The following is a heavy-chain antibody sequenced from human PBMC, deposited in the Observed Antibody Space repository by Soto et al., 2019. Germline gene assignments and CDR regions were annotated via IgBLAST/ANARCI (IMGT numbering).Heavy chain of an antibody. Sequence: QVQLQQWGAGLLKPSETLALTCAVYGGSFNVYYWTWMRQPPGKGLGWIGEINRSGSTNYNPSHRGXXTVSIDQSKTQFSLPLSSVTAPYTAIYFCARGPSVGAFFGFWGQGSQVSVSP. CDR1: GGSFNVYY. CDR2: INRSGST. V-gene: IGHV4-34*01. CDR3: ARGPSVGAFFGF. D-gene: IGHD1-26*01. J-gene: IGHJ4*02.